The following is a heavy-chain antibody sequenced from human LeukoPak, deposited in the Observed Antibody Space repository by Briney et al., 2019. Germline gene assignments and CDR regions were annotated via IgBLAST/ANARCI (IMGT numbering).Heavy chain of an antibody. Sequence: PGGSLRLSCAASGFTFSSYAMHWVRQAPGKGLEYVSAISSNGGSTYYANSVKGRFTISRDNSKNTLYLQMGSLRAEDMAVYYCARGILLWFGELSSPHWFDPWGQGTLVTVSS. CDR2: ISSNGGST. J-gene: IGHJ5*02. CDR3: ARGILLWFGELSSPHWFDP. CDR1: GFTFSSYA. D-gene: IGHD3-10*01. V-gene: IGHV3-64*01.